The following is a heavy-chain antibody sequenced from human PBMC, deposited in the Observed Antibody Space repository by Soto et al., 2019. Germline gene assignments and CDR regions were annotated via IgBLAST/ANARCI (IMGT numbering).Heavy chain of an antibody. Sequence: PGGSLRLSCAASGFTFSSYAMSWVRQAPGKGLEWVSAISGSGGSTYYADSVKGRFTISRDNSKNTLYLQMNSLRAEDTAVYYCAKDRAEVRGQYHYGMDVWGQGTTVTVSS. CDR2: ISGSGGST. V-gene: IGHV3-23*01. J-gene: IGHJ6*02. D-gene: IGHD3-10*01. CDR1: GFTFSSYA. CDR3: AKDRAEVRGQYHYGMDV.